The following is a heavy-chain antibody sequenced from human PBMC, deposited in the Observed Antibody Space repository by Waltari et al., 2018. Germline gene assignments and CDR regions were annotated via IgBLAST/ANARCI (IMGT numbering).Heavy chain of an antibody. CDR3: AKEQEAFDI. V-gene: IGHV3-33*06. CDR2: VWSDGNEK. J-gene: IGHJ3*02. Sequence: QLQLVESGGGVVQPGKSLRLSCAASGFTMSRYFRPWVRQAPGKGLEWVAVVWSDGNEKYYGDSVKGRFTISRDNSKNIVYLQMNSLRAEDTAVYFCAKEQEAFDIWGQGTVVTVS. CDR1: GFTMSRYF.